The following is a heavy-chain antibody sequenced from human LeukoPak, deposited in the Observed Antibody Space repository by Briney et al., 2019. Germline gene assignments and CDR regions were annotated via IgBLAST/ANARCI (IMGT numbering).Heavy chain of an antibody. J-gene: IGHJ3*01. D-gene: IGHD2-8*02. V-gene: IGHV4-38-2*02. CDR2: IHHTGKT. CDR3: ARDASLGSGPTGGFDL. Sequence: SETLSLTCTVSGYSISRGYYWAWIRQAPGKGLELIGSIHHTGKTYFHPSLKSRVTISIDASKNQFSLTLTYVTAADTAVYFCARDASLGSGPTGGFDLWGRGTLVTVSS. CDR1: GYSISRGYY.